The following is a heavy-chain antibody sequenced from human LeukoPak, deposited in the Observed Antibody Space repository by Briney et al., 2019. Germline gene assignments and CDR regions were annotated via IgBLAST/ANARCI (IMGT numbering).Heavy chain of an antibody. CDR3: AKAQGYYDC. CDR2: IGVGGTT. D-gene: IGHD3-22*01. CDR1: GFTFSKYG. Sequence: GGSLRLSCAASGFTFSKYGMNWLRQAPGKGLEWVSGIGVGGTTYYADSVKGRFTISRDTSKNTLYLQMNSLRAEDTAVYYCAKAQGYYDCWGQGTLVTVSS. J-gene: IGHJ4*02. V-gene: IGHV3-23*01.